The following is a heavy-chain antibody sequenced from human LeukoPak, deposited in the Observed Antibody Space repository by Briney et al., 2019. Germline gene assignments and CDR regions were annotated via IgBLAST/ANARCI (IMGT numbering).Heavy chain of an antibody. V-gene: IGHV4-39*01. D-gene: IGHD6-19*01. J-gene: IGHJ4*02. CDR1: GGSISSSSYY. CDR3: ARHQWLVPIDY. CDR2: IYYSGST. Sequence: SETLSLTCTVSGGSISSSSYYWGWIRQPPGKGLEWIGSIYYSGSTYYNPSLKSRVTISVDTSKNQFSLKLSSVTAADTAVYYCARHQWLVPIDYWGPGTLVTVSS.